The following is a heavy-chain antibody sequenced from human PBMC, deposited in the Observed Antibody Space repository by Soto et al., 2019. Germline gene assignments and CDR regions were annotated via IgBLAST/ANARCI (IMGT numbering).Heavy chain of an antibody. CDR1: GFTLSNYI. J-gene: IGHJ4*02. Sequence: PGGSLRLSCAASGFTLSNYIMHWIRQAPGKGLEWVAVISHDGSIKYYADSLKGRFTISRDNSENTLYLQINSLRTDDTAVYYCVREGGYSSDGFDYWGQGTLVTVSS. CDR2: ISHDGSIK. CDR3: VREGGYSSDGFDY. D-gene: IGHD6-19*01. V-gene: IGHV3-30-3*01.